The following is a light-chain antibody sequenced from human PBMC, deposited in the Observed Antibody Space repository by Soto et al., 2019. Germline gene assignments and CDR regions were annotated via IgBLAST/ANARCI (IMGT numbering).Light chain of an antibody. CDR1: SADVGRYNL. J-gene: IGLJ2*01. V-gene: IGLV2-23*01. CDR3: CSYGRSGTLL. CDR2: EGS. Sequence: QSALTQPASVSGSPGQSITISCTGSSADVGRYNLVSWYQQFPAKAPKLMIYEGSERPSGASDRFSGSQSGNTVSLTISGLQAEDEADYYCCSYGRSGTLLFGGGTKLTVL.